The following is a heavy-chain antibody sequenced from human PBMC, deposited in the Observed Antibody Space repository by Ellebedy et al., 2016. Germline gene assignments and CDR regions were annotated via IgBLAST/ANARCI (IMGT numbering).Heavy chain of an antibody. J-gene: IGHJ4*02. Sequence: GGSLRLXXGASGFSFNTFFMGWVRQAPGKGLEWVSTISAGGDNTQFADSVKGRFTVSRDNSRYTLYLQMDSLRAADTAVYYCYYGHYSGFWGQGTLVTVSS. D-gene: IGHD4-17*01. CDR1: GFSFNTFF. V-gene: IGHV3-23*01. CDR3: YYGHYSGF. CDR2: ISAGGDNT.